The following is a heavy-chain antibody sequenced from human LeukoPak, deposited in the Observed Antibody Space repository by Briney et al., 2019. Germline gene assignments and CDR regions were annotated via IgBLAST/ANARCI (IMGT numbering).Heavy chain of an antibody. Sequence: GGSLRLSCAASGFIFSSYAMSWVRQAPGKGLEWVSAISGSGGSTNYEDSVKGRFTISRDNSKNTLYLQMDSLRADDTAEYYCAKVLRSLYFDLWGRGTLVTVSS. CDR1: GFIFSSYA. J-gene: IGHJ2*01. V-gene: IGHV3-23*01. CDR2: ISGSGGST. CDR3: AKVLRSLYFDL.